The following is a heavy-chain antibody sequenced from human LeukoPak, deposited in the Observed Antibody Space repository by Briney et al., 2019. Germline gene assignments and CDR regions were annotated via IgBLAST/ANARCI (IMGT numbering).Heavy chain of an antibody. V-gene: IGHV3-23*01. Sequence: GGSLRLSCAASGFTFSSYAMSWVRQAPGKGLEWVSAISGSGGSTYYADSVKGRFTISRDNSKNTLYLQMNGLRAEDTAVYYCAKDYCSGGSCTGRAFDIWGQGTMVTVSS. CDR3: AKDYCSGGSCTGRAFDI. D-gene: IGHD2-15*01. CDR1: GFTFSSYA. CDR2: ISGSGGST. J-gene: IGHJ3*02.